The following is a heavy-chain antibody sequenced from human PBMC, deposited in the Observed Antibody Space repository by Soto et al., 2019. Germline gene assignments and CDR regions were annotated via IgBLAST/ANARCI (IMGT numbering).Heavy chain of an antibody. CDR2: ISAYNGNT. D-gene: IGHD3-10*01. J-gene: IGHJ4*02. Sequence: ASVKVSCKASGYTFTSYGISWVRQAPGQGLEWMGWISAYNGNTNYAQKLQGRVTMTTDTSTSTAYMELRSLRSDDTAVYYCARQVEGGSGSLGGITDYWGQGTLVTVSS. V-gene: IGHV1-18*01. CDR3: ARQVEGGSGSLGGITDY. CDR1: GYTFTSYG.